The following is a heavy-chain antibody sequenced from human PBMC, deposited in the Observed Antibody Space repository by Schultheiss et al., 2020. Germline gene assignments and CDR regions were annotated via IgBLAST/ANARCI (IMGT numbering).Heavy chain of an antibody. Sequence: ASVKVSCKASGYTFTTYQIHWVRQAPGQGLEWMGRIDPKSGGTNYGQNFQGRLTMTRDTSISTAYMELSRLTSDDTAMYYCARDSETRFGDFWGQGTLVTVSS. CDR3: ARDSETRFGDF. V-gene: IGHV1-2*06. D-gene: IGHD3-3*01. CDR2: IDPKSGGT. J-gene: IGHJ4*02. CDR1: GYTFTTYQ.